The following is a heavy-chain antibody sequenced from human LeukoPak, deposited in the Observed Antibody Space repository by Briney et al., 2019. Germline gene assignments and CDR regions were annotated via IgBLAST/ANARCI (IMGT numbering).Heavy chain of an antibody. CDR2: ISGSGSNT. J-gene: IGHJ4*02. Sequence: GGSLRLSCAASGFTFSSHAMNWVRQTPGKGLEWVSGISGSGSNTDYADSVKGRLTISRDNSKNTLYLQIKSLRAEDTAVYYCARWDILTGYHSGDYWGQGTLVTVST. V-gene: IGHV3-23*01. CDR1: GFTFSSHA. CDR3: ARWDILTGYHSGDY. D-gene: IGHD3-9*01.